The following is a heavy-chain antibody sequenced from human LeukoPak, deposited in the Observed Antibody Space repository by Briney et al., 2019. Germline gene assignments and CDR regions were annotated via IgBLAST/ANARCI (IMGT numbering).Heavy chain of an antibody. Sequence: PSETLSLTCTVSGYSISRGYYWAWIRQAPGKELELIGSIHHTGKTYFHPSLKSRVTISIDASKNQFSLTLTYVTAADTAVYFCARDASLGSGPTDGFDLWGRGTLVTASS. V-gene: IGHV4-38-2*02. CDR3: ARDASLGSGPTDGFDL. J-gene: IGHJ3*01. D-gene: IGHD2-15*01. CDR1: GYSISRGYY. CDR2: IHHTGKT.